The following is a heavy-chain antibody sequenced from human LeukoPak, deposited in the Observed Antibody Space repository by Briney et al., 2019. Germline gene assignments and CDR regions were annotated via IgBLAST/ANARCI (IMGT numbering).Heavy chain of an antibody. J-gene: IGHJ4*02. CDR2: IKQDGSEK. CDR3: AREDYYGSGSYYPDY. D-gene: IGHD3-10*01. V-gene: IGHV3-7*01. CDR1: GFTFSSYW. Sequence: GGSLRLSCAASGFTFSSYWMSWVRQAPGKGLEWVANIKQDGSEKYYVDSVKGRFTTSRDNAKNSLYLQMNSLRAEDTAVYYCAREDYYGSGSYYPDYWGQGTLVTVSS.